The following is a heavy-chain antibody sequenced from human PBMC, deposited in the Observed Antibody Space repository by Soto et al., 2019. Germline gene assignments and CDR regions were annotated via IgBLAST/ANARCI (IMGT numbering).Heavy chain of an antibody. D-gene: IGHD3-16*01. CDR2: IDPSDSYT. Sequence: GESLKISCDGSGYQFTNYWINWVRQMPGKGLEWMGRIDPSDSYTNYSPSFEGHVTFLVDKSLSTAYVQWSSLKASDTAMYFCGRQGGDGYHIGHWGQGTLVTVSS. V-gene: IGHV5-10-1*01. CDR1: GYQFTNYW. CDR3: GRQGGDGYHIGH. J-gene: IGHJ4*02.